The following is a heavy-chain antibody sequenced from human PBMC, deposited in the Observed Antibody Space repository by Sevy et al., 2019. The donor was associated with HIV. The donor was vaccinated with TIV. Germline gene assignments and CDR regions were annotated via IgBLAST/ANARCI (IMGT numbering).Heavy chain of an antibody. CDR3: ARGKVLFDY. Sequence: GGSLRLSCAASGFILSDYSMSWIRQAPGKGPEWVSYINNSSRFINYVDSVKGRFTISRDNAKNSLYLQMNSLRAGDTAVYYCARGKVLFDYWGQGALVTVSS. V-gene: IGHV3-11*06. J-gene: IGHJ4*02. CDR1: GFILSDYS. CDR2: INNSSRFI.